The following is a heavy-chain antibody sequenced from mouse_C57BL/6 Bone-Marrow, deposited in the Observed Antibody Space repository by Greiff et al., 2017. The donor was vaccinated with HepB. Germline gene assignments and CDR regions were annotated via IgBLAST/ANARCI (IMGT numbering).Heavy chain of an antibody. CDR1: GYTFTSYW. CDR3: ASRASRLSWFAY. Sequence: QVHVKQSGAEFVKPGASVKLSCKASGYTFTSYWMQWVKQRPGQGLEWIGEIDPSDSYINYNQKFKGKATLTVDTSSSTAYMQLSSLTSEDSAVYYGASRASRLSWFAYWGQGTLVTVSA. D-gene: IGHD3-1*01. CDR2: IDPSDSYI. V-gene: IGHV1-50*01. J-gene: IGHJ3*01.